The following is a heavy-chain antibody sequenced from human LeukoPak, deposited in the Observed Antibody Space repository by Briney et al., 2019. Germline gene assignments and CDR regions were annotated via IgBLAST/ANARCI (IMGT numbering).Heavy chain of an antibody. Sequence: SETLSLTCTVSGGSISSYYWSWIRQPPGKGLEWIGNIYYSGSTNYNPSLKSRVTISVDTSKNQFSLKLSSVTAADTAVYYCARGPANDFWSGYYYGSFDYWGQGTLVTVSS. CDR2: IYYSGST. J-gene: IGHJ4*02. CDR1: GGSISSYY. V-gene: IGHV4-59*01. CDR3: ARGPANDFWSGYYYGSFDY. D-gene: IGHD3-3*01.